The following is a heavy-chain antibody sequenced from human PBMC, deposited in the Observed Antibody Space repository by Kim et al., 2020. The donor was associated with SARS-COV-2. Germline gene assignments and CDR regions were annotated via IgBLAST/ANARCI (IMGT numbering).Heavy chain of an antibody. CDR1: GFTFSSYA. CDR3: AKDRTASATRLGWDFDL. Sequence: GGSLRLSCAASGFTFSSYAMGWVRQAPGKGLEWVSTISGSGGSTYSADSVKGRFTISRDNSKNTLYLQMNSLRAEDTAVYYCAKDRTASATRLGWDFDLWGRGTLVTVSS. CDR2: ISGSGGST. J-gene: IGHJ2*01. V-gene: IGHV3-23*01. D-gene: IGHD3-9*01.